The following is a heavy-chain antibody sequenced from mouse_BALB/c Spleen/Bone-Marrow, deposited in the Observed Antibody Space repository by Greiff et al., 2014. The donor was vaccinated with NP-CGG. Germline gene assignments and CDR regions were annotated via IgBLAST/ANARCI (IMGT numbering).Heavy chain of an antibody. J-gene: IGHJ3*01. Sequence: DVHLVESGGGLVQPGGSLKLSCATSGFTFSDYYMYWVRQTPEKRLEWVAYISNGGGSTYYPDTVKGRFTISRDNAKNTLYLHMRRLKSEDAAMYYCACTGYGNAFAYWGQGTLVTVSA. CDR1: GFTFSDYY. CDR3: ACTGYGNAFAY. CDR2: ISNGGGST. D-gene: IGHD2-1*01. V-gene: IGHV5-12*02.